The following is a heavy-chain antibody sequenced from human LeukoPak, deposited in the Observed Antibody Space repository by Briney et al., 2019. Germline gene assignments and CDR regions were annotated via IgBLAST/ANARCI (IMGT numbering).Heavy chain of an antibody. CDR1: GGSISRYY. Sequence: SETLSLTCTVSGGSISRYYWSWIRQPPGKGLEWMGNIYDSGSTNYNPSPKSRVTISVDTSKNQFSLKLSSVTDADTAVYYCARRFAVAGLYYFDYWGQGTLVTVSS. V-gene: IGHV4-59*08. D-gene: IGHD6-19*01. CDR3: ARRFAVAGLYYFDY. J-gene: IGHJ4*02. CDR2: IYDSGST.